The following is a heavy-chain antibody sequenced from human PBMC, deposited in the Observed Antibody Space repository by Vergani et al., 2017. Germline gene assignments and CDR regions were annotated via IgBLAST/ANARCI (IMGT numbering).Heavy chain of an antibody. Sequence: QVQLVQSGAEVKKPGASVKFSCKASGYTFTGYYMHWVRQAPGQGLEWMGWINPNSGGTNYAQKVQGRVTMTRDTSISTGYMELSRLRSDDTAVYYCARGVSIAETCFDYWGQGTLVTVSS. J-gene: IGHJ4*02. V-gene: IGHV1-2*02. CDR3: ARGVSIAETCFDY. D-gene: IGHD6-6*01. CDR1: GYTFTGYY. CDR2: INPNSGGT.